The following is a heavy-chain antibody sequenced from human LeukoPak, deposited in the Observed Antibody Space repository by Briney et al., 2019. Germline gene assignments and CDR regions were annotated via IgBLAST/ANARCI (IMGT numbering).Heavy chain of an antibody. CDR1: GFTVSSNS. CDR3: AREYHCDTTNCYAPGDY. D-gene: IGHD2-2*01. CDR2: IYSDNT. V-gene: IGHV3-53*01. Sequence: GGSLRLSCTVSGFTVSSNSMSWVRQAPGKGLEWVSFIYSDNTHYSDSVKGRFTISRDNAKNSLYLQMNSLRAEDTAVYYCAREYHCDTTNCYAPGDYWGQGILVTVSS. J-gene: IGHJ4*02.